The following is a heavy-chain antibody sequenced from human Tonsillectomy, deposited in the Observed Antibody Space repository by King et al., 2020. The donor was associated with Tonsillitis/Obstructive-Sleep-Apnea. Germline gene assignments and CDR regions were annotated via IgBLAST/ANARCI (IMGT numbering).Heavy chain of an antibody. CDR2: INSNGGST. J-gene: IGHJ6*03. Sequence: VQLVESGGGVVRPGGSLRLSCAASGFTFDDYGMSWVRQAPGKGLEWVTGINSNGGSTGYADSVKGRFTISRDNAKNSLYLQMNSLRAEDTALYCCAGDGAITNYYYYYMDVWGKGTTVTVSS. V-gene: IGHV3-20*04. CDR1: GFTFDDYG. D-gene: IGHD1-20*01. CDR3: AGDGAITNYYYYYMDV.